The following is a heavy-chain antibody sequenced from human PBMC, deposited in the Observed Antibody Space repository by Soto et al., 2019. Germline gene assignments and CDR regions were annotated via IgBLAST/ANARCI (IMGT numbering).Heavy chain of an antibody. J-gene: IGHJ4*02. CDR2: ISYDGSNK. Sequence: GESLKISCAASGFSFSSYGMHWVRQAPGKGLEWVAVISYDGSNKYYADSVKGRFTISRDNSKNTLYLQMNSLRAEDTAVYYCAKDSSYYYDSSGYQDYWGQGTLVTVSS. V-gene: IGHV3-30*18. D-gene: IGHD3-22*01. CDR1: GFSFSSYG. CDR3: AKDSSYYYDSSGYQDY.